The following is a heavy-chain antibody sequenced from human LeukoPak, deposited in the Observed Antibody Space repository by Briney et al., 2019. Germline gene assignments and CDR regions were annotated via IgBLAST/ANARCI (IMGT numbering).Heavy chain of an antibody. CDR1: GFTVSSNY. D-gene: IGHD6-19*01. V-gene: IGHV3-53*01. CDR3: ARDRASSGGWFYYFDY. CDR2: IYSGGST. J-gene: IGHJ4*02. Sequence: GGSLRLSCAASGFTVSSNYMSWVREAPGMGLEWVSVIYSGGSTYYADSVKGRFTISRDNSKNTLYLQMNSLRAEDTAVYYCARDRASSGGWFYYFDYWGQGTLVTVSS.